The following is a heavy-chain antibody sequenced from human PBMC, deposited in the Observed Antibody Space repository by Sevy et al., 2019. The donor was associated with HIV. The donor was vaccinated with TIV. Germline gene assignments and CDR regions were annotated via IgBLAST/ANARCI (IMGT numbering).Heavy chain of an antibody. V-gene: IGHV3-9*01. Sequence: GGSLRLSCEASGFTFDAYAMHRVRQAPGKGLEWVSGISSNSGSIGYADSVKGRFTISRDNAKNSLYLQINSLRDEDTALYYCAKEMRSSGWYFFDYWGQGTPVTVSS. CDR2: ISSNSGSI. D-gene: IGHD6-13*01. CDR1: GFTFDAYA. J-gene: IGHJ4*02. CDR3: AKEMRSSGWYFFDY.